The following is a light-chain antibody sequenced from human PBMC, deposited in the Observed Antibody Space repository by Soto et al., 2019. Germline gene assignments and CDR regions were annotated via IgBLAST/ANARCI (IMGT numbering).Light chain of an antibody. CDR1: QSISNW. CDR2: DAS. J-gene: IGKJ1*01. CDR3: QQYDIYWT. Sequence: DIQMTQSPSTLHASVGDRVTITCRASQSISNWLAWYQQKPGKAPKLLIYDASSLQSGVPSRFSGSGSGTEFTLTISSLQPDDFATYFCQQYDIYWTFGQGTKVDI. V-gene: IGKV1-5*01.